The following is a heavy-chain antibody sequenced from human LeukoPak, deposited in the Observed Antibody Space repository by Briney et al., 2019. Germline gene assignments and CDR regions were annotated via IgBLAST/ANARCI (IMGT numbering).Heavy chain of an antibody. Sequence: GGALKISFKGSGCGFTSYWIGWVRPMPGKGVGGMGIIYPGDSDTRYSPSFQGQVTISADKSINTAYLQWSSLKASDTAMYYCARAYPRSGWLDYWGQGTLVTVSS. CDR2: IYPGDSDT. CDR1: GCGFTSYW. CDR3: ARAYPRSGWLDY. D-gene: IGHD6-19*01. V-gene: IGHV5-51*01. J-gene: IGHJ4*02.